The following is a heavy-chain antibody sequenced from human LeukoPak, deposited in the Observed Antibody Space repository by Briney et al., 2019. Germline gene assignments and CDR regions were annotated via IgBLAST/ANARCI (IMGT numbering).Heavy chain of an antibody. V-gene: IGHV3-21*01. Sequence: GGSLRLSCAASGFTFSIYSMNWVRQAPGKGLEWVSSITSNSTYIYYADSVKGRFTISRDNAQNSLYLQMNSPRADDTAVYYCARRVGYCSGGTCKSYYMDVWGKGTTVTVS. J-gene: IGHJ6*03. D-gene: IGHD2-15*01. CDR3: ARRVGYCSGGTCKSYYMDV. CDR2: ITSNSTYI. CDR1: GFTFSIYS.